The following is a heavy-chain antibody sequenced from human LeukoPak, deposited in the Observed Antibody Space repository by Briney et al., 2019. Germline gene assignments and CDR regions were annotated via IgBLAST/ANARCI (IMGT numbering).Heavy chain of an antibody. Sequence: SETLSLTCTVSGGSISSGGYYWSWIRQHPGKGLEWIGYIYYSGSTYYNPSLKSRVTISVDTSKNQFSLKLSSVTAADTAVYYCARVHYDFWSGSPRWFDRWGQGTLATVSS. CDR3: ARVHYDFWSGSPRWFDR. J-gene: IGHJ5*02. V-gene: IGHV4-31*03. CDR2: IYYSGST. CDR1: GGSISSGGYY. D-gene: IGHD3-3*01.